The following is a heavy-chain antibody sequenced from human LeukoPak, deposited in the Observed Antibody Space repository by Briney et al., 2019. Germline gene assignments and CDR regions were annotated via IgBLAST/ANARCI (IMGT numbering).Heavy chain of an antibody. CDR2: IYYSGST. V-gene: IGHV4-59*01. CDR3: ARDMGYCSSTSCYVYYGMDV. D-gene: IGHD2-2*01. CDR1: GGSINSYY. Sequence: SETLSLTCTVSGGSINSYYWSWIRQPPGKGLEWIGYIYYSGSTNYNPSLKSRVTISVDTSKNQFSLKLSSVTAADTAVYYCARDMGYCSSTSCYVYYGMDVWGQGTTVTVSS. J-gene: IGHJ6*02.